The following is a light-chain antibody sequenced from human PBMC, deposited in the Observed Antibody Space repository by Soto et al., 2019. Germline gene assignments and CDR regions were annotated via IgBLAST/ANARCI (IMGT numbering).Light chain of an antibody. CDR1: QNIMRY. CDR2: AAS. V-gene: IGKV1-39*01. J-gene: IGKJ2*01. CDR3: QQSHTVPVT. Sequence: DIQMTQSPSSLSASVGDRVTLICRASQNIMRYLNWYQKKPGKAPQLLIYAASTLQTGVPSRFSGSGSGTDFNLTISNLQPDDFATYYCQQSHTVPVTFGPGTKLEIK.